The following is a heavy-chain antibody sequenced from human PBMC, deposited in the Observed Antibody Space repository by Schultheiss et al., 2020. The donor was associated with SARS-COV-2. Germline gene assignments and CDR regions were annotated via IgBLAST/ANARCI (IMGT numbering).Heavy chain of an antibody. J-gene: IGHJ6*02. CDR1: GGSISSGGYY. D-gene: IGHD1/OR15-1a*01. CDR2: IYYSGST. V-gene: IGHV4-31*03. Sequence: SETLSLTCTVSGGSISSGGYYWSWIRQHPGKGLEWIGYIYYSGSTYYNPSHKSRVTISVDTSKNQFSLKLSSVTAADTAVYYCARGAGTSLYYYYYGMDALGQGATLTVSS. CDR3: ARGAGTSLYYYYYGMDA.